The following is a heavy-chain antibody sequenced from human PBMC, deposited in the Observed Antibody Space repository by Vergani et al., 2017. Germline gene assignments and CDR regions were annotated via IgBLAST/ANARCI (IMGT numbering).Heavy chain of an antibody. J-gene: IGHJ6*03. Sequence: QVQLQQWGAGLLKPSETLSLTCAVSGWSFSGYYWSWIRQPPGKGLEWIGEINHSGSTNYNPSLKSRVTISVDTSKNQFSLKRRSLTAADTDVDYCARANRNRRGTYYYDYTDGWGKGITVTVSS. V-gene: IGHV4-34*01. CDR1: GWSFSGYY. CDR2: INHSGST. D-gene: IGHD2/OR15-2a*01. CDR3: ARANRNRRGTYYYDYTDG.